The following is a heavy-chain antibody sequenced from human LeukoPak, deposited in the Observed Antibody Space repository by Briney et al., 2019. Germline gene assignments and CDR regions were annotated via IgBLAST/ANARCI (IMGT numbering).Heavy chain of an antibody. CDR2: IYGSEST. J-gene: IGHJ5*01. V-gene: IGHV4-39*02. Sequence: SETLSLTCTVSNGSISSSSYYWGWIRQPPGKRLEWIGRIYGSESTTYNPSLMNRVTISVDTSRNHLSLQLTSATAADTAVYYCARYDSRGSASTRFDSWGQGILVTISS. CDR3: ARYDSRGSASTRFDS. D-gene: IGHD4-23*01. CDR1: NGSISSSSYY.